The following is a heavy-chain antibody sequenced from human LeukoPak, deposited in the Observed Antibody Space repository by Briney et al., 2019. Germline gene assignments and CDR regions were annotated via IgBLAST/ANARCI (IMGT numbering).Heavy chain of an antibody. V-gene: IGHV4-61*02. CDR3: ARGETMVTSCAY. Sequence: PSETLSLTCTVSGGSISSGSYYWSWIRQPAGKGLEWIGRIYTSGSTNYNPSLKSRVTISVDTSKNQFSLKLSSVTAADTAVYYCARGETMVTSCAYWGQGTLVTVSS. CDR1: GGSISSGSYY. J-gene: IGHJ4*02. D-gene: IGHD5-18*01. CDR2: IYTSGST.